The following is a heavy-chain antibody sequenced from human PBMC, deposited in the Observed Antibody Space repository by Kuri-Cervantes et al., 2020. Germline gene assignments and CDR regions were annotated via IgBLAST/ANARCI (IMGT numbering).Heavy chain of an antibody. CDR2: IYYSGST. D-gene: IGHD1-26*01. CDR3: ASEGVGTRAPRFDY. CDR1: GGSISSGDYY. V-gene: IGHV4-30-4*01. J-gene: IGHJ4*02. Sequence: SETLSLTCTVSGGSISSGDYYWSWIRQPPGKGLEWIGYIYYSGSTYYNPSLKSRVTISVDTSKNQFSLKLSSVTAADTAVYYCASEGVGTRAPRFDYWGQGTLVTVSS.